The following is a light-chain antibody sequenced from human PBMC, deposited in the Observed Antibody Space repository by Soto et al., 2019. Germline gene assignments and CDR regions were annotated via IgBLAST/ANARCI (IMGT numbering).Light chain of an antibody. J-gene: IGLJ1*01. CDR3: SSYISSSIPYV. CDR1: NSDIGGYNY. V-gene: IGLV2-14*01. Sequence: QSALTQPASVSGSPGQSITISCTGTNSDIGGYNYVSWYQQYPGKAPKLMIYDVSNRPSGVSNRFSGSKSGNTASLTISGLQTEEEADYYCSSYISSSIPYVFGTGTKLTVL. CDR2: DVS.